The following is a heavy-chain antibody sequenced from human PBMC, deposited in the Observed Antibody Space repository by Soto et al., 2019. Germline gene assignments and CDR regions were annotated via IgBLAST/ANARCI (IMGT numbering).Heavy chain of an antibody. CDR1: GFTFSDYY. J-gene: IGHJ4*02. CDR2: ITSSGSTI. Sequence: PGGSLRLSCEASGFTFSDYYMSWIRQAPGKGLEWVSYITSSGSTIYYADSVKGRFTISRDNAKNSLYLQMNSLRAEDTAVYYCARENEQWVAADNWGQGTLVTVSS. V-gene: IGHV3-11*01. CDR3: ARENEQWVAADN. D-gene: IGHD6-19*01.